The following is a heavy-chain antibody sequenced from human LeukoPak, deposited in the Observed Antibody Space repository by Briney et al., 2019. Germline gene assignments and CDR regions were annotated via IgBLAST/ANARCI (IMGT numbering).Heavy chain of an antibody. CDR2: INPGGDYT. Sequence: ASVKVSCKASGYTFTSYFMHWVRQAPGQGLEWMGIINPGGDYTSYPQKFQGRVTMTRDTSTSTVYMDLRSLRSEDTAIYYCARSVTSGSYYGLHYWGQGTLVTVPS. D-gene: IGHD3-10*01. J-gene: IGHJ4*02. CDR3: ARSVTSGSYYGLHY. V-gene: IGHV1-46*01. CDR1: GYTFTSYF.